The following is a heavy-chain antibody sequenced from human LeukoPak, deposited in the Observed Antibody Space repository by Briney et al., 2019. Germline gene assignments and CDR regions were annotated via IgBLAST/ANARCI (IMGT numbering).Heavy chain of an antibody. Sequence: GGSLRLSCAASGFTFSSYGMHWVRQAPGKGLEWVAFIRYDGSNKYYADSVKGRFTISRDDSKSTLYLQMNSLRAEDTAVYYCAKDLVFGESTGTFDYWGQGTLVTVSS. CDR1: GFTFSSYG. D-gene: IGHD3-10*01. CDR3: AKDLVFGESTGTFDY. V-gene: IGHV3-30*02. CDR2: IRYDGSNK. J-gene: IGHJ4*02.